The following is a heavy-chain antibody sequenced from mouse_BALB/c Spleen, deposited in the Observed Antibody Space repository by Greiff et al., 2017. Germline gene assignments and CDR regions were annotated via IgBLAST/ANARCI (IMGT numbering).Heavy chain of an antibody. CDR2: IDPENGNT. Sequence: VQLQQSGAELVRPGALVKLSCKASGFNIKDYYMHWVKQRPEQGLEWIGWIDPENGNTKYDPKFQGKATITADTSSNTAYLQLSSLTSEDTAVYYCATPYLVPYAMDYWGQGTSVTVSS. CDR1: GFNIKDYY. CDR3: ATPYLVPYAMDY. V-gene: IGHV14-1*02. D-gene: IGHD1-1*01. J-gene: IGHJ4*01.